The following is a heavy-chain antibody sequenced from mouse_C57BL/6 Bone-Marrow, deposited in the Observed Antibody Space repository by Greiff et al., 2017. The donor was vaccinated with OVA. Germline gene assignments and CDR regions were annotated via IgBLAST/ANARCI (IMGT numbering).Heavy chain of an antibody. CDR2: IWSDGST. CDR3: ARHEAADYGSSPWFAY. CDR1: GFSLTSYG. Sequence: VQLQQSGPGLVAPSQSLSITCTVSGFSLTSYGVHWVRQPPGKGLEWLVVIWSDGSTTYNSALKSRLSISKDNSKSQVFLKMNSLQTDDTAMYYCARHEAADYGSSPWFAYWGQGTLVTVSA. V-gene: IGHV2-6-1*01. J-gene: IGHJ3*01. D-gene: IGHD1-1*01.